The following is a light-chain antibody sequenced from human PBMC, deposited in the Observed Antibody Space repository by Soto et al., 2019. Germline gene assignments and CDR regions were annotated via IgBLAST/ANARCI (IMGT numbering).Light chain of an antibody. V-gene: IGKV3-20*01. CDR3: QQYGSSPWT. Sequence: EIVLTPSPGTLSLSPGEGATLSCRASESVASNYLAWYQQKPGQAPRLLFYGASIRATGIPDRFSGSGSGTDFTLTLTRLQPEDFAVYYCQQYGSSPWTSGQGTKVDIK. J-gene: IGKJ1*01. CDR1: ESVASNY. CDR2: GAS.